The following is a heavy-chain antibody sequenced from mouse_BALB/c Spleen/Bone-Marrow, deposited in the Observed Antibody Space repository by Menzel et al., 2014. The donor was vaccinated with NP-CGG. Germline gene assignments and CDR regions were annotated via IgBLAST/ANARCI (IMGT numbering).Heavy chain of an antibody. CDR1: GFNIKDTY. CDR3: ARQEFAIYWYFDV. CDR2: IDPANGNT. J-gene: IGHJ1*01. D-gene: IGHD1-3*01. Sequence: EQLKESGAELVKPGASVKLSCSASGFNIKDTYMHWVKQRPEQGLEWIGRIDPANGNTKYDPKFQDKATITADTSSNTVDLQLSSLTFEDTAVYYCARQEFAIYWYFDVWGAGTTVTVTS. V-gene: IGHV14-3*02.